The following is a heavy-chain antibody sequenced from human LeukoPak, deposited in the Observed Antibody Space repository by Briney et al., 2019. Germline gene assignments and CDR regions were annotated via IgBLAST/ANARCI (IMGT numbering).Heavy chain of an antibody. CDR3: AKPVIYYYGSGSYYSRYYFDY. J-gene: IGHJ4*02. CDR1: GFTFSSYG. V-gene: IGHV3-30*02. Sequence: GGSLRLSCAASGFTFSSYGMHWVRQAPGKGLEWVAFIRYDGSNKYYADSVKGRFTISRDNSKNTLYLQMNSLRAEDTAVYYCAKPVIYYYGSGSYYSRYYFDYWGQGTLVTVSS. CDR2: IRYDGSNK. D-gene: IGHD3-10*01.